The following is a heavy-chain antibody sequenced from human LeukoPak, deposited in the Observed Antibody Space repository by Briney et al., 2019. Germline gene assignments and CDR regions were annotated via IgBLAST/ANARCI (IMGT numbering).Heavy chain of an antibody. J-gene: IGHJ3*02. V-gene: IGHV4-39*07. D-gene: IGHD3-22*01. CDR1: GGSISSSSYY. Sequence: SETLSLTCTVSGGSISSSSYYWGWIRQPPGKGLEWIGSIYYSGSTYYNPSLKSRVTISVDTSKNQFSLKLSSVTAADTAVYYCARDLSIFSSGQTNAFDIWGQGTMVTVSS. CDR2: IYYSGST. CDR3: ARDLSIFSSGQTNAFDI.